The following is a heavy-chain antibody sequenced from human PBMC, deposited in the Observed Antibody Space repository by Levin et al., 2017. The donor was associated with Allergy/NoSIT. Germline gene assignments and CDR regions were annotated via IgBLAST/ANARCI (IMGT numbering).Heavy chain of an antibody. V-gene: IGHV2-5*02. CDR2: IFWDDHK. D-gene: IGHD1-14*01. Sequence: SGPTLVKPTQTLTLTCTFSGFSLSTTGVGVGWIRQPPGKALEWLALIFWDDHKRYSPSLKSRLTVTKDTSKNQVVLTMTNLNPVDTATYYCARAPTGGPFDFWGQGTLVTVSS. J-gene: IGHJ5*01. CDR1: GFSLSTTGVG. CDR3: ARAPTGGPFDF.